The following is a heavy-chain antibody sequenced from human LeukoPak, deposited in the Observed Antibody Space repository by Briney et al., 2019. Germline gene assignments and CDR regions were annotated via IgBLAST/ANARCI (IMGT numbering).Heavy chain of an antibody. V-gene: IGHV4-39*07. Sequence: SETLSFTCTVSGGSLRSSTYYWAWIRQPPGKGLEWLGSIHYDGSTFDNPSLKSRVTMSVDTSRNHFSLKMTSVTAADTAVYYCARDNRSLLDSWGQGILVTVSS. CDR1: GGSLRSSTYY. D-gene: IGHD3-16*02. J-gene: IGHJ4*02. CDR3: ARDNRSLLDS. CDR2: IHYDGST.